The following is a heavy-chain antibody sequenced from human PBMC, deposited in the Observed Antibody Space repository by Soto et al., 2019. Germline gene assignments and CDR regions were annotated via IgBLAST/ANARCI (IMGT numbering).Heavy chain of an antibody. D-gene: IGHD5-18*01. J-gene: IGHJ4*02. Sequence: GGSLRLSCAASGFTFSSYSMNWVRQAPGKGLEWVSSISSSSSYIYYADSVKGRFTISRDNAKNSLYLQMNSLRAEDTAVYYCAREKDTAMVCDYWGQGTLVTVSS. CDR2: ISSSSSYI. CDR1: GFTFSSYS. V-gene: IGHV3-21*01. CDR3: AREKDTAMVCDY.